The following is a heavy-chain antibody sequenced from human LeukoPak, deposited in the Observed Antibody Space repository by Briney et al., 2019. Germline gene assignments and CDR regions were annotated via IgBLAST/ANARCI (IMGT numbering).Heavy chain of an antibody. CDR3: ARGRDWGRNFDY. D-gene: IGHD7-27*01. V-gene: IGHV4-59*01. CDR2: IYSSGST. Sequence: SETLSLTCTVSGGSISSYYWSWIRQSPGKGLEWIGYIYSSGSTNYKPSLKSRVTISVDTSKKQFSLNLSSVTAADTAVYYCARGRDWGRNFDYWGQGTLVTVSS. CDR1: GGSISSYY. J-gene: IGHJ4*02.